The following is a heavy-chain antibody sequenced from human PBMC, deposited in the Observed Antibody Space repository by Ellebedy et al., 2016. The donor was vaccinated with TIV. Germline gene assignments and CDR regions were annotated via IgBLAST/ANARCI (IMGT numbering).Heavy chain of an antibody. D-gene: IGHD1-26*01. V-gene: IGHV3-23*01. CDR3: AKTRNGWELRDWFDP. CDR1: GFTFSSYA. CDR2: ISGSGGST. Sequence: GESLKISCAASGFTFSSYAMSWVRQAPGKGLEWVSAISGSGGSTYYADSVKVRFTISRDNSKNTLYLQMNSLSAEEPAVYYCAKTRNGWELRDWFDPWGQGTLVTVSS. J-gene: IGHJ5*02.